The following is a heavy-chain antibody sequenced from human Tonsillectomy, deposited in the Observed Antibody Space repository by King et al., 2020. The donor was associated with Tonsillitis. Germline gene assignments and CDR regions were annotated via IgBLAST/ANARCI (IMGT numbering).Heavy chain of an antibody. CDR2: IYFTWST. V-gene: IGHV4-30-4*01. J-gene: IGHJ4*02. D-gene: IGHD3/OR15-3a*01. CDR1: GGSISYGDYY. CDR3: ARETVDFYYFDY. Sequence: QLQESGPGLVKPSQTLSLTCTVSGGSISYGDYYWVWSRQPPGKGLEWLVYIYFTWSTYYSPSLKSRVTILVDMSKNQFALRLSSLTAADTAVYYCARETVDFYYFDYWGQGTLVTVAS.